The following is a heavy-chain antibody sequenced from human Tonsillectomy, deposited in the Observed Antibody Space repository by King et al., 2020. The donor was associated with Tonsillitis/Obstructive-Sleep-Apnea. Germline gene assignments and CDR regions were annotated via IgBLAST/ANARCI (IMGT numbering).Heavy chain of an antibody. CDR2: INYVGST. V-gene: IGHV4-34*01. D-gene: IGHD3-10*01. Sequence: QLQQWGAGLLKPSETLSLTCAVYGGSCSKYYWNCIRQPPGTGLEWIGEINYVGSTNYNPSLKTLVALSVDTSKNQFSLRLTSVTAADTAVYFCAGGIPITIVRGVINADFWGQGTLVTVSS. CDR1: GGSCSKYY. J-gene: IGHJ4*02. CDR3: AGGIPITIVRGVINADF.